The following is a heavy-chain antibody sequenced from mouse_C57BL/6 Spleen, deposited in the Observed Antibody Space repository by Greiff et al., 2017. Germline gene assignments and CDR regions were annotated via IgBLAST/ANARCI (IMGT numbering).Heavy chain of an antibody. D-gene: IGHD1-1*01. CDR2: IYPGSGST. V-gene: IGHV1-55*01. CDR3: ARERVVGSAMDY. Sequence: QVHVKQPGAELVKPGASVKMSCKASGYTFTSYWITWVKQRPGQGLEWIGDIYPGSGSTNYNEKFKSKATLTVDTSSSTAYMQLSSLTSEDSAVYYCARERVVGSAMDYWGQGTSVTVSS. J-gene: IGHJ4*01. CDR1: GYTFTSYW.